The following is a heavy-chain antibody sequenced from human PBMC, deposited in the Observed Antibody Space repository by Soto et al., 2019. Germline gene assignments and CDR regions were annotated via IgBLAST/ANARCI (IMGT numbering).Heavy chain of an antibody. V-gene: IGHV1-18*01. CDR1: GYTFTSYG. CDR3: AKNGQPPYYYYGLDV. CDR2: ISGYNGDT. Sequence: ASVKVSCKASGYTFTSYGISWVRQAPGQDLEWMGWISGYNGDTNYAQKFQGRVSMTIDTSTTTAYTELRSLTSDDTAVYYCAKNGQPPYYYYGLDVWGQGTKVPVAS. J-gene: IGHJ6*02. D-gene: IGHD2-8*01.